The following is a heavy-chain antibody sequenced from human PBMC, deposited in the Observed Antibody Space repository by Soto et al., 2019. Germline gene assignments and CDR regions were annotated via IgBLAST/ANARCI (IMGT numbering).Heavy chain of an antibody. CDR3: AREFSNSPEAFDS. V-gene: IGHV4-61*01. J-gene: IGHJ4*02. CDR2: IYYTGST. CDR1: GGSVNSDNFY. D-gene: IGHD6-6*01. Sequence: PSETLSLTCTVSGGSVNSDNFYWSWIRQPPGRGLEWIGYIYYTGSTNDNPSLKSRVTRSIDTSRNQFSLKLSSVTAADTAVYYCAREFSNSPEAFDSWGQGSLVTVSS.